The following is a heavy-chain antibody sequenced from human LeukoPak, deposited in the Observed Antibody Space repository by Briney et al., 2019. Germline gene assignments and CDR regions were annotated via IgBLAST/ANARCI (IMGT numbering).Heavy chain of an antibody. D-gene: IGHD3-22*01. CDR1: GFTFSNYC. CDR3: ARLTGPQWLLLPFWFDS. J-gene: IGHJ5*01. V-gene: IGHV3-7*01. Sequence: GGSLRLSCAASGFTFSNYCMNWGRQAPGKGLEWVANINKDGSEKYYVDSVKSRFTNSRDNAKNPLYLQMNSLTADDTAGYYCARLTGPQWLLLPFWFDSWGQGTLVTVSS. CDR2: INKDGSEK.